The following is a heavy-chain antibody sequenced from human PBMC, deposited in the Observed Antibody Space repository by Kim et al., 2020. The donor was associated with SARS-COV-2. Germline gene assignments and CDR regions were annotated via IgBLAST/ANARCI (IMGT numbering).Heavy chain of an antibody. CDR3: ARRWEAAAGTTGENYYYYGMDV. J-gene: IGHJ6*02. CDR1: GGSISSYY. D-gene: IGHD6-13*01. CDR2: IYYSGST. V-gene: IGHV4-59*08. Sequence: SETLSLTCTVSGGSISSYYWSWIRQPPGKGLEWIGYIYYSGSTNYNPSLKSRVTISVDTSKNQFSLKLSSVTAADTAVYYCARRWEAAAGTTGENYYYYGMDVWGQGTTVTVSS.